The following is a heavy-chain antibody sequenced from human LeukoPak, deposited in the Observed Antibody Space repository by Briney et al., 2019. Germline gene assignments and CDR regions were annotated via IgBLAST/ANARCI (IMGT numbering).Heavy chain of an antibody. CDR3: ARDSGSYPLDY. J-gene: IGHJ4*02. CDR1: GFTFSSHS. V-gene: IGHV3-21*01. D-gene: IGHD1-26*01. CDR2: ISRSSTYI. Sequence: GGSLRLSCEASGFTFSSHSMNWVRQAPGKGLEWLSAISRSSTYIYYADSVKGRFTISRDNGKNSLYLQMNSLRAEDTGVYYCARDSGSYPLDYWGQGTLVTVSS.